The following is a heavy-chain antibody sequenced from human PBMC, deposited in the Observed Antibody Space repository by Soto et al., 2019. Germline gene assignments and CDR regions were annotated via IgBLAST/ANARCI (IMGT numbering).Heavy chain of an antibody. Sequence: GGSLRLSCVASGFTFSSFSMNWVRQAPGKGLEWVAYISSSGNTIYYADSAKGRVTISRDNAKNSLFLQMHSLRVDDTAVYYCARPHYDYIWGSYRFYYFDYWGQGTLVTVSS. CDR3: ARPHYDYIWGSYRFYYFDY. D-gene: IGHD3-16*02. J-gene: IGHJ4*02. V-gene: IGHV3-48*01. CDR2: ISSSGNTI. CDR1: GFTFSSFS.